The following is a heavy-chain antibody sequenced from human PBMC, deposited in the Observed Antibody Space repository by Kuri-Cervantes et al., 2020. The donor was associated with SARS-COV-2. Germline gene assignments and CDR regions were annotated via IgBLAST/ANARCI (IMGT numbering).Heavy chain of an antibody. D-gene: IGHD1-26*01. V-gene: IGHV3-7*03. Sequence: GGSLRLSCAASGFTFRSCWMSWVRQAPGKGLEWVAAIKPEGGEKHYVDSVKGRFTISRDNAKNSLYLQMNSLRAEDTALYHCARERSGSYDYWGQGTLVTVSS. J-gene: IGHJ4*02. CDR1: GFTFRSCW. CDR3: ARERSGSYDY. CDR2: IKPEGGEK.